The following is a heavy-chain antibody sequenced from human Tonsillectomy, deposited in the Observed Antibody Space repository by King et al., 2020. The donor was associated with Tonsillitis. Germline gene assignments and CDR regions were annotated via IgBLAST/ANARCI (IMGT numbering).Heavy chain of an antibody. V-gene: IGHV4-39*01. Sequence: VQLQESGPGLVKPSETLSLTCTVSGGSISSSSYYWGWIRQPPGKGLEWIGSIYYSGSTYYNPSLKSRVNMSVETSNNQFSLKLSSVTAADTAVYYCARGSRLGIYYFDYWGQGTLVTVSS. CDR2: IYYSGST. J-gene: IGHJ4*02. CDR1: GGSISSSSYY. D-gene: IGHD3-22*01. CDR3: ARGSRLGIYYFDY.